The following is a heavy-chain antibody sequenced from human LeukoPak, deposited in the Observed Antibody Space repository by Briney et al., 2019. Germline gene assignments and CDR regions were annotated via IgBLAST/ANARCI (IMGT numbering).Heavy chain of an antibody. CDR2: ICGSGGST. CDR3: ANDRIWDILTGYSTFDY. D-gene: IGHD3-9*01. V-gene: IGHV3-23*01. Sequence: RGSLRLSCTVSVVSVISNSMSGVREAPREGLGWVSAICGSGGSTYYADSVKGRFTLSRDNSKNTLYLQMNSLRAQDTGVYYLANDRIWDILTGYSTFDYWGQGNLVPVSS. J-gene: IGHJ4*02. CDR1: VVSVISNS.